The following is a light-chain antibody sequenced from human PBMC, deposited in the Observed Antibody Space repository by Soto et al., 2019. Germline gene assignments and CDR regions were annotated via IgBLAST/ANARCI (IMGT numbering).Light chain of an antibody. V-gene: IGLV2-23*02. CDR3: CSSVGGPNWV. CDR2: EVN. Sequence: QSALTQPASVSGSPGQSIAISCTGTSSDVGSYDHVSWYQQHPGKAPTLIIYEVNKRPSGVSDRFSGSKSGNTASLTISGLQAEDEADYYCCSSVGGPNWVFGGGTKLTVL. CDR1: SSDVGSYDH. J-gene: IGLJ3*02.